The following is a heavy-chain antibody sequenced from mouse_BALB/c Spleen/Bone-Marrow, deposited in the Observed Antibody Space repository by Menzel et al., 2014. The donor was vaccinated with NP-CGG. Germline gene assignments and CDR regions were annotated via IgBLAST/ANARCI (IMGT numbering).Heavy chain of an antibody. CDR1: GYAFTNYL. Sequence: QVQLQQSGAELARPGTSVKVSCKASGYAFTNYLIEWVKQRPGQGLEWIGVINPGSGGTNYNEKFKGKATLTADKSSSTAYMQLSSLTSDDSAVYLCARSRTGFAYWGQGTLVTVSA. V-gene: IGHV1-54*03. CDR2: INPGSGGT. CDR3: ARSRTGFAY. J-gene: IGHJ3*01.